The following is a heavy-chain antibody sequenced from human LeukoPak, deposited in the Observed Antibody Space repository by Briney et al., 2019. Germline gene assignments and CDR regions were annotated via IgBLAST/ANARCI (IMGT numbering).Heavy chain of an antibody. CDR3: ARSAPWAAWFGELLKPYYYYYGMDV. CDR2: IKQDGSEK. D-gene: IGHD3-10*01. Sequence: PGGSLRLSCAASGFTFSDCMNWVRQAPGKGLEWVANIKQDGSEKYYVDSVKGRFTISRDNAKNSLYLQMNSLRAEDTAVYYCARSAPWAAWFGELLKPYYYYYGMDVWGQGTTVTVSS. CDR1: GFTFSDC. V-gene: IGHV3-7*01. J-gene: IGHJ6*02.